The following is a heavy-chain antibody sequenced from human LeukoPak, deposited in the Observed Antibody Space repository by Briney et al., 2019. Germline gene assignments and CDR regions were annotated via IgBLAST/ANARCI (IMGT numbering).Heavy chain of an antibody. CDR3: ARTHGAANYGHFDY. J-gene: IGHJ4*02. Sequence: PGGSLRLSCAASGFIFSSYDMSWVRQAPGKGLEWVSAISGSGGSTYYADSVKGRFTISRDNSKNTLYLQMNSLRAEDTAVYYCARTHGAANYGHFDYWGQGTLVTVSS. CDR1: GFIFSSYD. V-gene: IGHV3-23*01. CDR2: ISGSGGST. D-gene: IGHD4/OR15-4a*01.